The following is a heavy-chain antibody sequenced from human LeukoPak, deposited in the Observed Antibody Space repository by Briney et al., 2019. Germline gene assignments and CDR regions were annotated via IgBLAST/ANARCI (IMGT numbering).Heavy chain of an antibody. CDR1: GFTFSSYS. V-gene: IGHV3-21*01. D-gene: IGHD4-17*01. Sequence: GGSLRLSCAASGFTFSSYSMNWVRQAPGKGLEWVSSIISSSSYIYYADSAKGRFTISRDNAKNSLYLQMNSLRAEDTAVYYCARDYGDYGGVFDIWGQGTMVTVSS. CDR3: ARDYGDYGGVFDI. CDR2: IISSSSYI. J-gene: IGHJ3*02.